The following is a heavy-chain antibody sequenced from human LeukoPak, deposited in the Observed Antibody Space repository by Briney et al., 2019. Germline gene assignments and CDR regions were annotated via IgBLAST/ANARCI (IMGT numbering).Heavy chain of an antibody. J-gene: IGHJ4*02. CDR2: INHGGST. CDR3: ARVVSRPCSGGGCYSGYTLFDS. D-gene: IGHD2-15*01. V-gene: IGHV4-34*01. Sequence: KSSETLSLTCAVYGGSFTGYYWSWIRQSPGKGLEWIGEINHGGSTTYNPSLKSRVTISLDTSKTHYSLNLSSVTAADTAVYYCARVVSRPCSGGGCYSGYTLFDSWGQGTLVTVSS. CDR1: GGSFTGYY.